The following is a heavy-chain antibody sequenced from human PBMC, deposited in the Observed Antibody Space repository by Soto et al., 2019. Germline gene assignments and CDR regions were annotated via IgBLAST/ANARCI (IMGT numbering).Heavy chain of an antibody. V-gene: IGHV1-69*08. Sequence: QVQLVQSGAEVQEPGSSVKVSCRASGNIINKYAVNWLRQAPGQGLEWMGRAIPIPETSKIAHKFRGRVTITADKSTGTAYLEVNSMKSEDSAVYYCATDVGRHCSSSVAFDSWGQGTLVTVSS. CDR1: GNIINKYA. D-gene: IGHD6-6*01. J-gene: IGHJ4*02. CDR3: ATDVGRHCSSSVAFDS. CDR2: AIPIPETS.